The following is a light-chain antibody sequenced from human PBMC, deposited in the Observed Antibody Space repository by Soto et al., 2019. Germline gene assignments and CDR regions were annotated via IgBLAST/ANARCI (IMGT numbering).Light chain of an antibody. Sequence: EIVLTQSPGTLSLSPGERATLSCRASQSVSSAYLAWYQQKPGQAPRLLISGASSRATGIPDRFSGSGSGTNFSLTISSLEPDDFSVYYCQQYGGSAPITFGQGTRLDIK. J-gene: IGKJ5*01. CDR1: QSVSSAY. CDR2: GAS. CDR3: QQYGGSAPIT. V-gene: IGKV3-20*01.